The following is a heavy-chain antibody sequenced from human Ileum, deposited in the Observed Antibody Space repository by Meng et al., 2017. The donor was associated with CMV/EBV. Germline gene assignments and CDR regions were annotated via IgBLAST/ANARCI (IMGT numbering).Heavy chain of an antibody. CDR2: INLWNGKI. D-gene: IGHD1-14*01. V-gene: IGHV1-18*01. J-gene: IGHJ4*02. CDR1: GYTFNKHG. Sequence: ASVKVSCKASGYTFNKHGINWVRQAPGQGLEWMGWINLWNGKIESAQKFQGRITLTTDASTSTVYMELRSLTSDDTAVYYCAKDLFSPGGTSCFYHFGQGTLVTVSS. CDR3: AKDLFSPGGTSCFYH.